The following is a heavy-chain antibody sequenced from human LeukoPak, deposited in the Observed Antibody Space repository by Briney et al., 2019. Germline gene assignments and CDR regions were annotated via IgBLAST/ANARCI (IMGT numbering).Heavy chain of an antibody. CDR2: LNTDGAWI. J-gene: IGHJ5*02. CDR1: GFTFRSYV. V-gene: IGHV3-23*01. CDR3: AKDTQLELRPNWFDP. Sequence: GGSLRLSCAASGFTFRSYVMSWVRLAPGKGLEWVSGLNTDGAWIYYADSVKGRFTISRDNSENTLYLQMNSLRVEDTAIYYCAKDTQLELRPNWFDPWGQGTLVTVSS. D-gene: IGHD1-7*01.